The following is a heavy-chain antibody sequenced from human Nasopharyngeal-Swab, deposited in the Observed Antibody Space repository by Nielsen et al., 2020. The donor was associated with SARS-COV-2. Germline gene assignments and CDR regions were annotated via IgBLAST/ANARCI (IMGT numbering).Heavy chain of an antibody. V-gene: IGHV1-69*13. D-gene: IGHD2-15*01. CDR2: IIPIFGTA. Sequence: PVKVSCKASGGTFSSYAISWVRQAPGQGLEWMGGIIPIFGTANYAQKFQGRVTITADESTGTAYMELSSLRSEDTAVYYCARTSWGYCSGGSCYSLYYYYGMDVWGQGTTVTVSS. CDR1: GGTFSSYA. CDR3: ARTSWGYCSGGSCYSLYYYYGMDV. J-gene: IGHJ6*02.